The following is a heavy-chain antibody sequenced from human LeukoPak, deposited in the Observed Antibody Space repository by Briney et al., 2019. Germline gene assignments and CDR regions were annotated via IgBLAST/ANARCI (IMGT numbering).Heavy chain of an antibody. CDR3: AKDEGSGSYHYYGMDV. D-gene: IGHD3-10*01. Sequence: GGSLRLSCAASGFTFSSYSMNWVRQAPGKGLEWVSSISSSSSYIYYADSVKGRFTISRDNSKNSLYLQMNSLRTEDTALYYCAKDEGSGSYHYYGMDVWGQGTTVTVSS. V-gene: IGHV3-21*04. CDR1: GFTFSSYS. J-gene: IGHJ6*02. CDR2: ISSSSSYI.